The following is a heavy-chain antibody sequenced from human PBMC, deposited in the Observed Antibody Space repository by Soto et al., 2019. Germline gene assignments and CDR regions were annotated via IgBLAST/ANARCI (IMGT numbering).Heavy chain of an antibody. CDR3: ARESKVDRQAKWFAY. V-gene: IGHV4-4*07. CDR1: VSFIIGYY. D-gene: IGHD3-10*01. CDR2: IYTSVST. Sequence: SETLSLACTLSVSFIIGYYCRWVRQPAVNGLEWIGLIYTSVSTKYSPSLKSRATMSVDTSKKQFSLKLNSVTAADTAVYYCARESKVDRQAKWFAYWGQGTLVTVSS. J-gene: IGHJ4*02.